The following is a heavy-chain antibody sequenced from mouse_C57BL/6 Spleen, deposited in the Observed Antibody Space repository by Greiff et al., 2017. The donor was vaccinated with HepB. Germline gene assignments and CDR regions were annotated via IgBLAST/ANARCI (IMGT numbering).Heavy chain of an antibody. J-gene: IGHJ4*01. CDR2: INPSTGGT. CDR1: GYSFTGYY. V-gene: IGHV1-42*01. D-gene: IGHD2-4*01. Sequence: EVKLVESGPELVKPGASVKISCKASGYSFTGYYMNWVKQSPEKSLEWIGEINPSTGGTTYNQKFKAKATLTVDKSSSTAYMQLKSLTSEDSAVYYCARWFYYDYDGYAMDYWGQGTSVTVSS. CDR3: ARWFYYDYDGYAMDY.